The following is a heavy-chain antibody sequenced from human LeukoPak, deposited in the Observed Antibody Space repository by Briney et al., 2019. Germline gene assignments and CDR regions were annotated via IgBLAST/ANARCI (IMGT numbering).Heavy chain of an antibody. CDR3: ARLGCSSASCYPGN. Sequence: SGTLSLTCTVSGVSISSSYYYWGWVRQPPGKGLEWIGSLYYSGWSTYYNPSLKSRVTISVDTSKNQFSLKLNSVTAADTAVYYCARLGCSSASCYPGNWGQGTLVTVSS. J-gene: IGHJ4*02. CDR1: GVSISSSYYY. D-gene: IGHD2-2*01. V-gene: IGHV4-39*01. CDR2: LYYSGWST.